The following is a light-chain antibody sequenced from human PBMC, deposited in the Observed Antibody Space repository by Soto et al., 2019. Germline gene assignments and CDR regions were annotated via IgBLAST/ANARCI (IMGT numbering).Light chain of an antibody. CDR3: QQFESSHSFT. Sequence: EIVLTQSPGTLSLSPGERATLSCRASQSINSRYLAWYQQKPGQAPMLLIYGASSRATGIPDRFSGSGSGTDFTLSISRPEPKDFAVSYCQQFESSHSFTFGRGTMVDIK. CDR1: QSINSRY. CDR2: GAS. V-gene: IGKV3-20*01. J-gene: IGKJ3*01.